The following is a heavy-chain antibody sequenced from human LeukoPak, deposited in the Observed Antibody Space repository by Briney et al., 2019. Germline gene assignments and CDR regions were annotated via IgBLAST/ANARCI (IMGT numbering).Heavy chain of an antibody. J-gene: IGHJ4*02. V-gene: IGHV3-23*01. CDR2: ISGSGGST. CDR3: AKEVRLSITMIVVATWSPPDY. CDR1: GFTFSSYA. D-gene: IGHD3-22*01. Sequence: QPGRSLRLSCAASGFTFSSYAMSWVRQAPGKGLEWVSAISGSGGSTYYADSVKGRFTISRDNSKNTLYLQMNSLRAEDTAVYYCAKEVRLSITMIVVATWSPPDYWGQGTLVTVSS.